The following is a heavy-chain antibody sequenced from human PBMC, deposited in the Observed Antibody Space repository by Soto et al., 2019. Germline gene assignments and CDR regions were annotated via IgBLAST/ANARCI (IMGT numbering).Heavy chain of an antibody. J-gene: IGHJ3*02. CDR1: GGSFSGYY. Sequence: QVQLQQWGAGLLKPSETLSLTCAVYGGSFSGYYWSWIRQPPGKGLEWIGEINHSGSTNYNPSLKSRVTISVDTSKKQFSRTLSSVTAADTAVYSCARGTWVRSAFDIWGQGTMVTVSS. D-gene: IGHD3-10*01. CDR2: INHSGST. CDR3: ARGTWVRSAFDI. V-gene: IGHV4-34*01.